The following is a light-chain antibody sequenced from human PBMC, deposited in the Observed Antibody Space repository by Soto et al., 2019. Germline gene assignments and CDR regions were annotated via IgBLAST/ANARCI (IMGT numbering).Light chain of an antibody. V-gene: IGKV3-11*01. J-gene: IGKJ1*01. CDR2: DAA. CDR1: QSVGSF. CDR3: QQRSSWPPWT. Sequence: EIVLTQSPATLSLSPGERATLSCRASQSVGSFLAWYQQKPGQAPRLVIYDAANRATGIPARYSGSGSGTDITLTISTLEPEDVAVYYCQQRSSWPPWTFGQGTKVEIK.